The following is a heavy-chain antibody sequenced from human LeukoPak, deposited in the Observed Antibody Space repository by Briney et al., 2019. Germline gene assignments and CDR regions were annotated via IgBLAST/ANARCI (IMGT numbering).Heavy chain of an antibody. CDR1: CYTSTSYG. V-gene: IGHV1-18*01. CDR2: IGAYNGNT. D-gene: IGHD6-13*01. Sequence: ASVKVSRKASCYTSTSYGISWVRQAPGQGLEWMGWIGAYNGNTNYAQKLQGRVTMTTDTSTSTAYMELRSLRSDDPAVYYCAREALRGIAAAGTSFVSDWGQGTLVTVSS. J-gene: IGHJ4*02. CDR3: AREALRGIAAAGTSFVSD.